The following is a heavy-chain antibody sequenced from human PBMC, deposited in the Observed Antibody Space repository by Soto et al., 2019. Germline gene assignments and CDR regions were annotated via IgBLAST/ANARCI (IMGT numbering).Heavy chain of an antibody. CDR1: GFPFSNYY. V-gene: IGHV3-23*01. CDR3: SRDDSDWFLN. CDR2: ISGSEDNI. J-gene: IGHJ4*02. Sequence: GGSLRLSCVASGFPFSNYYMDWVRQAPGKGLEWVAVISGSEDNIHYADSVKGRFTISRDNSMNTLYLQMNSLRADDTAIYYCSRDDSDWFLNWGRGTLVTVSS. D-gene: IGHD3-9*01.